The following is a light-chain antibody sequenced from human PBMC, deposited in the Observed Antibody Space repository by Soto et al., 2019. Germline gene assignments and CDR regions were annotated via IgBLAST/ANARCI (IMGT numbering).Light chain of an antibody. CDR3: HHFGSLPET. CDR1: QSVASSY. V-gene: IGKV3-20*01. Sequence: EVVLTQSPGTLSLSPGERVTLSCRASQSVASSYLSWYQQKPGRATRLLFYSSSSRATGIPDRFSGSGSGKDFTLTISRLEHEDFAVYYCHHFGSLPETFGQGTNVE. J-gene: IGKJ1*01. CDR2: SSS.